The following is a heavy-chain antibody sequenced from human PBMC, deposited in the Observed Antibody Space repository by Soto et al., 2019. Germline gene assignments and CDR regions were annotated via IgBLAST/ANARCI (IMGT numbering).Heavy chain of an antibody. CDR2: ISYDGSNK. CDR3: AKDLGRYGDYVFWFDP. J-gene: IGHJ5*02. V-gene: IGHV3-30*18. Sequence: GGSLRLSCAASGFTFSSYGMHWVRQAPGKGLEWVAVISYDGSNKYYADSVKGRFTISRDNSKNTLYLQMNSLRAEDTAVYYCAKDLGRYGDYVFWFDPWGQGTLVTVSS. CDR1: GFTFSSYG. D-gene: IGHD4-17*01.